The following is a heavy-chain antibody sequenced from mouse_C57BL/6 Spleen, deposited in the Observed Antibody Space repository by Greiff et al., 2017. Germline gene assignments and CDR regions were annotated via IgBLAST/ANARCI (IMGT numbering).Heavy chain of an antibody. CDR3: ARREGWLLNY. J-gene: IGHJ2*01. CDR1: GYTFTSYW. D-gene: IGHD2-3*01. CDR2: IDPSDSYT. V-gene: IGHV1-59*01. Sequence: QVQLQQPGAELVRPGTSVKLSCKASGYTFTSYWMHWVKQRPGQGFEWIGVIDPSDSYTNYNQKFKGKATLTVDTSSSTAYMQLSSLTSEDSAVYYCARREGWLLNYWGQGTTLTVSS.